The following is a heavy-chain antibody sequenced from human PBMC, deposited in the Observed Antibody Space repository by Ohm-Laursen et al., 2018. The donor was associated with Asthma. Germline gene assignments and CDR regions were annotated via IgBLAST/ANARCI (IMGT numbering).Heavy chain of an antibody. Sequence: SLRLSCAAPGFTFSDYFMHWVRQGPGEGLVWLSHIFPHGRHTNYADSVKGRFTISRDNAKNTLYLQMNSLRAEDTAVYYCTRGGHYGSYFDYWGQGTLVTVSS. CDR1: GFTFSDYF. CDR3: TRGGHYGSYFDY. J-gene: IGHJ4*02. D-gene: IGHD4-17*01. V-gene: IGHV3-74*01. CDR2: IFPHGRHT.